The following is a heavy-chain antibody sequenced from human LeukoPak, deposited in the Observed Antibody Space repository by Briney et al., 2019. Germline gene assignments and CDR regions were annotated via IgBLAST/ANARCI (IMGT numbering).Heavy chain of an antibody. J-gene: IGHJ4*02. CDR3: ARDKDWILFDY. CDR2: INRDGSTT. CDR1: GFTFSNYW. D-gene: IGHD3/OR15-3a*01. V-gene: IGHV3-74*01. Sequence: GGSLTLSCAASGFTFSNYWMHWVRQAPGKGLVWVSRINRDGSTTSYADSVKGRFTISRGNAKNTLYLQMNSLRAEDTAVYYCARDKDWILFDYWGQETLVTVSS.